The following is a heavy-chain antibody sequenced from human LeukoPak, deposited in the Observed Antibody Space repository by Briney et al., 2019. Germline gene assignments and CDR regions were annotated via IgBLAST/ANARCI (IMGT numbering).Heavy chain of an antibody. Sequence: GGSLRLSCAASGFTFSSYGMHWVRQAPGKGLEWVAFIRYDGSNKYYADSVKGRFTSFRDNSKNTLYLQMNSLRAEDTAVYYCAKDLYCSSTSCPPDAFDIWGQGTMVTVSS. V-gene: IGHV3-30*02. CDR3: AKDLYCSSTSCPPDAFDI. CDR2: IRYDGSNK. CDR1: GFTFSSYG. D-gene: IGHD2-2*01. J-gene: IGHJ3*02.